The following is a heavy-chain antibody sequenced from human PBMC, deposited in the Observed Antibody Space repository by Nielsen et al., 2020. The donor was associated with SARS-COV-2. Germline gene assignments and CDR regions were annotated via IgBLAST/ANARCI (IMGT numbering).Heavy chain of an antibody. CDR3: ARARATIFGLVMSYGMDV. Sequence: ASVKVSCKASGCTFTDYYIHWVRQAPGQGLEWMGRINPYSGGTNYAQKFQGTVTMTRDASISTVYMELTSDDTAVYYCARARATIFGLVMSYGMDVWGQGTTVTVSS. J-gene: IGHJ6*02. D-gene: IGHD3/OR15-3a*01. V-gene: IGHV1-2*06. CDR2: INPYSGGT. CDR1: GCTFTDYY.